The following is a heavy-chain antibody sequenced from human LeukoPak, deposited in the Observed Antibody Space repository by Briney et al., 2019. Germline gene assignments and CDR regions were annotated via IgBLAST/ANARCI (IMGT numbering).Heavy chain of an antibody. J-gene: IGHJ4*02. CDR3: AKGPNYFDS. V-gene: IGHV3-74*01. Sequence: GGSLRLSCAASGFSFSNYWMHWVRQAPGKGLVWVTRMNSDGSATYYADSVQGRFTISRDNAKNTLYLQMNSLRAEDTAMYFCAKGPNYFDSWGQGTLVTVPS. CDR2: MNSDGSAT. CDR1: GFSFSNYW.